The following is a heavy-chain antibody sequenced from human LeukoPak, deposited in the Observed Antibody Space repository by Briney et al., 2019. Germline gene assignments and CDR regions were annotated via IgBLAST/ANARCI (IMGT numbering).Heavy chain of an antibody. Sequence: GASVKVSCKASGGTFSSYAISWVRQAPGQGLEWMGGIIPIFGTANYAQKFQGRVTITTDESTSTAYMELSSPRSEDTAVYYCARDPVKYSSSSLAAREYFQHWGQGTLVTVSS. D-gene: IGHD6-6*01. J-gene: IGHJ1*01. CDR3: ARDPVKYSSSSLAAREYFQH. CDR1: GGTFSSYA. V-gene: IGHV1-69*05. CDR2: IIPIFGTA.